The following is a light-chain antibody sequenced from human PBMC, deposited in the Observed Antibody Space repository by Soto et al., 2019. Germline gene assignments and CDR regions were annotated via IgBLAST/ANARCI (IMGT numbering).Light chain of an antibody. J-gene: IGLJ3*02. CDR3: AAWDDSLNGV. CDR2: SNN. Sequence: QSVLTQPPSASGTPGQRVTISCSGSSSNIGSNTVNWYQQLPGTASKLLIYSNNQRPSGVPDRFSGSKSGTSASLAISGFQSEDEADYYCAAWDDSLNGVFGGGTKLTVL. CDR1: SSNIGSNT. V-gene: IGLV1-44*01.